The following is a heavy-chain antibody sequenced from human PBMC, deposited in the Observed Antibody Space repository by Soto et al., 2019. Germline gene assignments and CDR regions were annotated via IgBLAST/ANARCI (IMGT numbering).Heavy chain of an antibody. D-gene: IGHD3-9*01. CDR1: GGSISSSNW. CDR3: ARLLSDWLSEKRYYYGMDV. V-gene: IGHV4-4*02. CDR2: IYHSGST. J-gene: IGHJ6*02. Sequence: SETLSLTCAVSGGSISSSNWWSWVRQPPGKGLEWIGEIYHSGSTNYNPSLKSRVTISVDKSKNQFSLKLSSVTAADTAVYYCARLLSDWLSEKRYYYGMDVWGQGTTVTVSS.